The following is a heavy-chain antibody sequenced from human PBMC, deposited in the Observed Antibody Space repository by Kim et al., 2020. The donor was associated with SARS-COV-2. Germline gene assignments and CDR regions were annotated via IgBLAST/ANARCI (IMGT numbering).Heavy chain of an antibody. CDR3: ARLPMGLDYYGSSAYYYDRGSPFDI. CDR2: ISYSGFT. CDR1: GGSISSSTYY. V-gene: IGHV4-39*01. D-gene: IGHD3-22*01. J-gene: IGHJ3*02. Sequence: SETLSLTCTVSGGSISSSTYYWGWIRQPPGKGLEWIGNISYSGFTYYNPSLKSRVTISVDASKNQFSLKLSSVTAADTAVYYCARLPMGLDYYGSSAYYYDRGSPFDIWGQGTMVTVSS.